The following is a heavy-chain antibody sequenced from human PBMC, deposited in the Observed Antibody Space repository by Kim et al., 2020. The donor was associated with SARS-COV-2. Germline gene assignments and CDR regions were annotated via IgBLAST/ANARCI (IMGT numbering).Heavy chain of an antibody. D-gene: IGHD4-17*01. Sequence: SETLSLTCTVSGGSISSYYWSWIRQPAGKGLEWIGRIYTSGSTNYNPSLKSRVTMSVDTSKNQFSLKLSSVTAADTAVYYCAREANDYGDSTAIDYWGQGTLVTVSS. CDR3: AREANDYGDSTAIDY. CDR2: IYTSGST. CDR1: GGSISSYY. J-gene: IGHJ4*02. V-gene: IGHV4-4*07.